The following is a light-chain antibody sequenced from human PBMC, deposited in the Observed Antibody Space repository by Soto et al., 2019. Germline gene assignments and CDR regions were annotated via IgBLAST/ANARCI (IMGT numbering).Light chain of an antibody. J-gene: IGKJ5*01. CDR3: QQLETYPLT. CDR2: DVF. V-gene: IGKV1-13*02. Sequence: AIQVIQSPSSLSASVGGTVTITCRASQGISSAFAWYQQKPGKVPRLLIYDVFNLQSGVPSRFSGSGSGTDFTLTISRLQPEDFATYYCQQLETYPLTFGQGTRLEVE. CDR1: QGISSA.